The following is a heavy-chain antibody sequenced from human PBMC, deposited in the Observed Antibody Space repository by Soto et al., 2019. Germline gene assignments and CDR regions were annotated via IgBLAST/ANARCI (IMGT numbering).Heavy chain of an antibody. D-gene: IGHD4-17*01. CDR2: ISDSGGST. J-gene: IGHJ4*02. CDR1: GFTFSSYA. Sequence: PGGSLRLSCAASGFTFSSYAMSWVRQAPGKGLGWVSTISDSGGSTFYADSVKGRFTISRDNSKNTLYLQMNSLRAEDTAVYYCARDRDMVTTNGLYYFDYWGQGTLVTVSS. CDR3: ARDRDMVTTNGLYYFDY. V-gene: IGHV3-23*01.